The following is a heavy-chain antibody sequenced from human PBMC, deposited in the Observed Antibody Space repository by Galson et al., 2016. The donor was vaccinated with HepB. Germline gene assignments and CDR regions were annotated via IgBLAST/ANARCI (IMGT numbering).Heavy chain of an antibody. CDR3: AKEGGISTTMLDYYYHYDMDV. J-gene: IGHJ6*02. D-gene: IGHD3-10*02. CDR1: GFTFSDYG. Sequence: SLRLSCAASGFTFSDYGMHWVRQAPGKGLEWVAVISYDGTNTYYVDSVKGRFTISRDNSKNTLFLHMDSLRLEDTAAYYCAKEGGISTTMLDYYYHYDMDVWGQGTTVTVSS. CDR2: ISYDGTNT. V-gene: IGHV3-30*18.